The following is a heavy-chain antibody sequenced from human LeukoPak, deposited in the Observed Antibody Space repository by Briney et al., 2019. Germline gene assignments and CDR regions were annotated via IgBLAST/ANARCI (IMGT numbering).Heavy chain of an antibody. CDR3: AKDLGGYGSGSYYSAFDI. Sequence: GGSLRLSCAASGFTFSSYGMHWVRQAPGKGLEWVAVISYDGSNKYYADSVKGRFTISRDNSKNTLYLQMNSLRAEDTAVYYCAKDLGGYGSGSYYSAFDIWGQGTMVTVSS. J-gene: IGHJ3*02. D-gene: IGHD3-10*01. V-gene: IGHV3-30*18. CDR1: GFTFSSYG. CDR2: ISYDGSNK.